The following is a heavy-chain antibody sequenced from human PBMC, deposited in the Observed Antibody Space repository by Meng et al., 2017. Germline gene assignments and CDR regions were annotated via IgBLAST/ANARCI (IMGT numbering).Heavy chain of an antibody. CDR1: GFTFSSYA. Sequence: SLKISCAASGFTFSSYAMHWVRQAPGKGLEWVAVISYDGSNKYYADSVKGRFTISRDNSKNTLYLQMNSLRAEDTAVYYCAREHIVVVTARSRNYFDYWGQGTLVTVSS. J-gene: IGHJ4*02. CDR2: ISYDGSNK. V-gene: IGHV3-30*01. D-gene: IGHD2-21*02. CDR3: AREHIVVVTARSRNYFDY.